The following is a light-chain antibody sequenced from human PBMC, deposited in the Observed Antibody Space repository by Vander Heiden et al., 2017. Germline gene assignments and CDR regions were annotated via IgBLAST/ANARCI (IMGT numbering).Light chain of an antibody. V-gene: IGLV2-11*01. Sequence: QSALTPPRSVSGSPGQSVTISCTGTSRDVGGYNYVSWYQQRPGKAPKLMIYDVSKRPSGVPDRFSGSKSGSTASLTISGLQAEDEADYYCCSFAGSYTLVFGGGTKLTVL. CDR3: CSFAGSYTLV. CDR2: DVS. CDR1: SRDVGGYNY. J-gene: IGLJ2*01.